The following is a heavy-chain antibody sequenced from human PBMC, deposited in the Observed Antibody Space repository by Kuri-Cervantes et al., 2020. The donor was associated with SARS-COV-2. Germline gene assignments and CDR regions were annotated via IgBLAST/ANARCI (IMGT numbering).Heavy chain of an antibody. CDR3: ANRYCSGGSCPVAFDI. V-gene: IGHV3-74*01. CDR2: INPDGSYT. Sequence: GESLKISCAASGFTFSGHWIHWVRQAPGKGLEWVSRINPDGSYTNNADSVKGRFTISRDNSKNTLYLQMNSLRAEDTAVYYCANRYCSGGSCPVAFDIWGQGRMVTVSS. CDR1: GFTFSGHW. J-gene: IGHJ3*02. D-gene: IGHD2-15*01.